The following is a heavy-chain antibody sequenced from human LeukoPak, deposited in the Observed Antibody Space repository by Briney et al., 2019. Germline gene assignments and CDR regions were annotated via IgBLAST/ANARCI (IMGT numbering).Heavy chain of an antibody. D-gene: IGHD3-10*01. J-gene: IGHJ4*02. CDR1: GFTFSSYA. CDR3: AKEGGSFYYSGSGSYLAFDY. V-gene: IGHV3-23*01. CDR2: ISGSGGST. Sequence: PGGSLRLSCAASGFTFSSYAMSWVRQAPGKGLEWVSAISGSGGSTYYADSVKGRFTISGDNSKNTLYLQMNSLRAEDTAVYYCAKEGGSFYYSGSGSYLAFDYWGQGTLVTVSS.